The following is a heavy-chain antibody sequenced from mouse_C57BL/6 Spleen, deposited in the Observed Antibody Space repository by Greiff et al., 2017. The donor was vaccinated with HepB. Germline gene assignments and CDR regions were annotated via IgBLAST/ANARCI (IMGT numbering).Heavy chain of an antibody. Sequence: EVQVVESEGGLVQPGSSMKLSCTASGFTFSDYYMAWVRQVPEKGLEWVANINYDGSSTYYLDSLKSRFIISRDNAKNILYLQMSSLKSEDTATYYCARPYLGGFAYWGQGTLVTVSA. CDR3: ARPYLGGFAY. V-gene: IGHV5-16*01. J-gene: IGHJ3*01. CDR1: GFTFSDYY. D-gene: IGHD5-5*01. CDR2: INYDGSST.